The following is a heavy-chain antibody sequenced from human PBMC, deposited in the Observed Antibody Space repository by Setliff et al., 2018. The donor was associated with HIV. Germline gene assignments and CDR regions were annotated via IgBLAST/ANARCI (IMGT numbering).Heavy chain of an antibody. CDR3: ARMESTRPPRGLDY. CDR2: MYHSGNP. J-gene: IGHJ4*02. V-gene: IGHV4-4*02. Sequence: SETLSLTCVASGDSISSGHWWTWVRQPPGEGLEWIGEMYHSGNPTYNPSLKSRVTISVDTSKNQFSLKLISVTAADTAVYYCARMESTRPPRGLDYWGQGALVTVSS. D-gene: IGHD6-6*01. CDR1: GDSISSGHW.